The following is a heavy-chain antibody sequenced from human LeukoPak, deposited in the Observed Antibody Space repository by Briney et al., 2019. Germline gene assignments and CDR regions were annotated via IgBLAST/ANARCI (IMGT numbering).Heavy chain of an antibody. V-gene: IGHV3-23*01. D-gene: IGHD2-15*01. J-gene: IGHJ5*02. Sequence: GGSLRLSCAASGFTFSIYAMSWVRQAPGKGLEWVSSFGGNSGRAQYGDSVKGRFTVSRGSSENALYLQMNSLRADDTAVYYCAKCSRSTYTPGRCNWIDPWGPGTLVTVSS. CDR1: GFTFSIYA. CDR3: AKCSRSTYTPGRCNWIDP. CDR2: FGGNSGRA.